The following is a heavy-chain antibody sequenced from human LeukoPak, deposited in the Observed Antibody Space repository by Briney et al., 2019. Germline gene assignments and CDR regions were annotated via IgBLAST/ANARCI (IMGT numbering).Heavy chain of an antibody. J-gene: IGHJ4*02. D-gene: IGHD5-24*01. CDR2: INPNSGGT. V-gene: IGHV1-2*06. CDR3: ARAPRDGYMADY. CDR1: GYTFTGYY. Sequence: ASVKVSCKASGYTFTGYYMHWVRQAPGQGLEWMGRINPNSGGTNYAQKFQGRVTMTRDTSISTAYMELSRLRSDYTAVYYCARAPRDGYMADYWGQGTLVTVSS.